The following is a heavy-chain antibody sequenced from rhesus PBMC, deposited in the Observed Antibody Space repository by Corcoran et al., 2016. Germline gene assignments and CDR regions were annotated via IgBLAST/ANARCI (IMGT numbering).Heavy chain of an antibody. CDR3: AREGYSSSYGY. V-gene: IGHV4-165*01. CDR1: GGSFSGYY. J-gene: IGHJ4*01. D-gene: IGHD6-43*01. CDR2: ISRSRGST. Sequence: QVQLQESGPGLVKPSETLSLTCAVSGGSFSGYYWGWIRQPPGKGLEGIGYISRSRGSTDYTPSLKRRVTISTDTSKNQFSLKLSSVTAADTAVYYCAREGYSSSYGYWGQGVLVTVSS.